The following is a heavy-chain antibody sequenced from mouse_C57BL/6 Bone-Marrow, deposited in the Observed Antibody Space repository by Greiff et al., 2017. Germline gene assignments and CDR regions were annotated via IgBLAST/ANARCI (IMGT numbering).Heavy chain of an antibody. D-gene: IGHD4-1*01. CDR3: ARSGPLGRRFDN. CDR2: IYPTSGRT. Sequence: QVQLKQPGAELVKPGASVKMSCKASGYTFTSYWITWVKQRPGQGLEWIGDIYPTSGRTNYNEKFKSKAILTVDTSSNTAYMQLSSLTSEDSAVFYCARSGPLGRRFDNRGQGTTLTVSS. V-gene: IGHV1-55*01. CDR1: GYTFTSYW. J-gene: IGHJ2*01.